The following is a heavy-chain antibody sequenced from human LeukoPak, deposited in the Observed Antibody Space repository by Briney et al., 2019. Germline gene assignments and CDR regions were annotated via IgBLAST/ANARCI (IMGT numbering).Heavy chain of an antibody. CDR1: GGTFSSYA. CDR3: ASLRHRGSWAGYFDY. Sequence: SVKVSCKASGGTFSSYAISWVRQAPGQGLEWMGGIIPIFGTANYAQKFQGRVTITTDESTSTAYMELSSLRSEDTAVYYCASLRHRGSWAGYFDYWGQATLVTVSS. V-gene: IGHV1-69*05. CDR2: IIPIFGTA. D-gene: IGHD1-26*01. J-gene: IGHJ4*02.